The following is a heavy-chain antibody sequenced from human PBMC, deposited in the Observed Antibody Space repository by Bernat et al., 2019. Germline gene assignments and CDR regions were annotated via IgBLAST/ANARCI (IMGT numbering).Heavy chain of an antibody. J-gene: IGHJ3*02. CDR1: GYSFTSYW. Sequence: EVQLVQSGAEVKKPGESLKISCKGSGYSFTSYWIGWVRQMPGKGLEWMGIIYPGDSDTRYSPSFQGKVTSSADKSICTAYLQWSSLKASDTARDYWARLKQLNDAFDIWGQGTMVTVSS. CDR3: ARLKQLNDAFDI. CDR2: IYPGDSDT. V-gene: IGHV5-51*03. D-gene: IGHD5-18*01.